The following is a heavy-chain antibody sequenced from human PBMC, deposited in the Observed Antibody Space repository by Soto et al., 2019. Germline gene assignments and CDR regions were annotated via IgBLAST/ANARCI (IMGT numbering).Heavy chain of an antibody. J-gene: IGHJ4*02. CDR1: GFTFSSYA. Sequence: PGGSLRLSCAASGFTFSSYAMSWVRQAPGKGLEWVSYISSSSTIYYADSVKGRFTISRDNAKNSLYLQMNSLRDEDTAVYYCAREQELGADFDYWGQGTLVTVSS. V-gene: IGHV3-48*02. D-gene: IGHD1-26*01. CDR3: AREQELGADFDY. CDR2: ISSSSTI.